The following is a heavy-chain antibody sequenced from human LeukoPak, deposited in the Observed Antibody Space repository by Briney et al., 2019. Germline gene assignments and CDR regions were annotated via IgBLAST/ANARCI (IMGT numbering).Heavy chain of an antibody. J-gene: IGHJ4*02. CDR1: GFTFRNYA. D-gene: IGHD6-6*01. CDR3: ARALYGYSSDY. CDR2: ISSSSTHI. V-gene: IGHV3-21*01. Sequence: GGSLRLSCVASGFTFRNYAMSWVRQAPGKGLEWVSSISSSSTHIYYADSVKGRFTISRDNAKNSLYLQMNSLAAEDTAVYYCARALYGYSSDYWGQGTLVTVSS.